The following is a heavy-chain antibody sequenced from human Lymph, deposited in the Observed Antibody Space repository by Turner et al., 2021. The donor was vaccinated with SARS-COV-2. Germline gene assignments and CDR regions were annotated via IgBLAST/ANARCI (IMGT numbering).Heavy chain of an antibody. D-gene: IGHD1-1*01. J-gene: IGHJ4*02. CDR1: GYTLTELS. Sequence: QVHLAQSGSEVKKPGASVKVSCKVSGYTLTELSIHWGRKAPGKGLEWRGGLDPEDGETIYAQKFQGRVTMTEDTSTDTAYTELSSLRSEDTAVYYCATLKSNWKILTGRYYFDFWGQGTLVTVSS. V-gene: IGHV1-24*01. CDR3: ATLKSNWKILTGRYYFDF. CDR2: LDPEDGET.